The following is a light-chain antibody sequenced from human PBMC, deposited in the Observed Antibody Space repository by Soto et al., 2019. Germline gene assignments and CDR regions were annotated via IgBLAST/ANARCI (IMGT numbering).Light chain of an antibody. V-gene: IGKV1-5*01. J-gene: IGKJ1*01. CDR3: REYNTYSRT. CDR1: QSVNSW. Sequence: DIQMTQSPSTLSASVGDRVTITCRASQSVNSWLAWYQQKPGKAPKLLIYDASSLEGGVPSRFSGSGSGTEFTLTVSSLQPDDFATDYCREYNTYSRTFGPGTEEEI. CDR2: DAS.